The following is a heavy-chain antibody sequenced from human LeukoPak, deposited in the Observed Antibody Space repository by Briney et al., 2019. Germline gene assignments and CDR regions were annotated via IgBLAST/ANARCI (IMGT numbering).Heavy chain of an antibody. CDR3: ARDQGSSGSPLDY. J-gene: IGHJ4*01. D-gene: IGHD3-22*01. CDR2: IVPFFETI. Sequence: SVKVSCKASGGTLSNYAVSWVRQTPGEGLEWMGQIVPFFETIDYAQKFQGRVTITTDESTTTAYMELTSLTSEDTAVYYCARDQGSSGSPLDYWGQGALVTVSS. CDR1: GGTLSNYA. V-gene: IGHV1-69*05.